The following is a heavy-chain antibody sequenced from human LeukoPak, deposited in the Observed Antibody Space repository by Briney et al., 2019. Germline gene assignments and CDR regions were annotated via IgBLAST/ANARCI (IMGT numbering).Heavy chain of an antibody. CDR1: GGSISSSSYY. Sequence: PSETLSLTCTVSGGSISSSSYYWSWIRQPPGKGLEWIGYIYYSGSTNYNPSLKSRVTISVDTSKNQFSLKLSSVTAADTAVYYCARATPDYYGSGKRGSFDYWGQGTLVTVSS. CDR3: ARATPDYYGSGKRGSFDY. D-gene: IGHD3-10*01. J-gene: IGHJ4*02. V-gene: IGHV4-61*01. CDR2: IYYSGST.